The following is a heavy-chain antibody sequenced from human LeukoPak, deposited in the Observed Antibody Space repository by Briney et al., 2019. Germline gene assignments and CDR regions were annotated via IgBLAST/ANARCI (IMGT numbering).Heavy chain of an antibody. CDR3: ARDSSGWSKNY. J-gene: IGHJ4*02. CDR2: ISGSGGST. D-gene: IGHD6-19*01. V-gene: IGHV3-23*01. CDR1: GFTFSTDA. Sequence: PGGSLRLSCAASGFTFSTDAMTWVRQAPGKGLQWVSAISGSGGSTYYGDSVKGRFTISRDNSKNMMYLQMNSPRVEDTAVYYCARDSSGWSKNYWGQGTLVTVSS.